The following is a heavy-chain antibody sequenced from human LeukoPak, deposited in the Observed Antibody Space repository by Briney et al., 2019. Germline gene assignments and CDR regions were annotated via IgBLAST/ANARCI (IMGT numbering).Heavy chain of an antibody. CDR3: ARDLSFDWYFDL. CDR1: GYTFTSYY. V-gene: IGHV1-46*01. Sequence: GASVKVSCKASGYTFTSYYMRWVRQAPGQGLEWMGIINPSGGSTSYAQKFQGRVTMTRDTSTSTVYMELSSLRSEDTAVYYCARDLSFDWYFDLWGRGTLVTVSS. D-gene: IGHD3-3*01. CDR2: INPSGGST. J-gene: IGHJ2*01.